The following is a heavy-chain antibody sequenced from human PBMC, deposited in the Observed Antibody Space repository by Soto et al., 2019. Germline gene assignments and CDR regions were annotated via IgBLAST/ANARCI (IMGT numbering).Heavy chain of an antibody. CDR1: GYTLTSYY. Sequence: ASVKVSCKASGYTLTSYYIHWVRQAPGQGLEWMGLINPSGGSTSYAQKFQGRVTMTRDASTSTVYMELSSLRPEDTAVYYCATRYCSGGSCYSGFDYWGQGTLVTVSS. CDR2: INPSGGST. D-gene: IGHD2-15*01. J-gene: IGHJ4*02. CDR3: ATRYCSGGSCYSGFDY. V-gene: IGHV1-46*01.